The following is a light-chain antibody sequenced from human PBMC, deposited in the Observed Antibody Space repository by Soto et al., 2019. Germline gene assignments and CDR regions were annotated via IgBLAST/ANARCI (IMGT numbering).Light chain of an antibody. CDR2: AAS. CDR1: QGISNF. J-gene: IGKJ2*02. CDR3: QKYNSAPST. Sequence: DIQMTQSPSSLSASVGDRVTINCRASQGISNFLVWYQQKPGKVPKLLIYAASTLQSGVPSRFSGSGSGTDFTLTISSLQPEDVATYYCQKYNSAPSTFGQGTKLEIK. V-gene: IGKV1-27*01.